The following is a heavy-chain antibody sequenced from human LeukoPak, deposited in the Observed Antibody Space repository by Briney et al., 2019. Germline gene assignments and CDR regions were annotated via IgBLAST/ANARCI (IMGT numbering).Heavy chain of an antibody. J-gene: IGHJ4*02. D-gene: IGHD4-17*01. V-gene: IGHV1-18*01. CDR1: GYTFTSYG. CDR3: ARDRGVTTVTTIDY. CDR2: ISAYNGNT. Sequence: GASVKVSCKASGYTFTSYGISWVRQAPGQGLEWMGWISAYNGNTNYAQKLQGRVTMTTDTSTSTAYMELRSLRSDVTAVYYCARDRGVTTVTTIDYWGQGTLVTVSS.